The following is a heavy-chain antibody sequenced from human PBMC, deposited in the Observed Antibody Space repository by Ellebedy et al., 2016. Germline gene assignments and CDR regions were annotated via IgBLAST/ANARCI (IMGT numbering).Heavy chain of an antibody. V-gene: IGHV4-59*01. CDR3: ARMEFGGY. Sequence: SETLSLTCSVSGGSITSYYWARIRHSPGRGLEYIGYAHYSGQKHYNPSLKSRVSISLDTSKNQFSLDLDSVIPADTAVYYCARMEFGGYWGQGILVTVSS. D-gene: IGHD3-10*01. J-gene: IGHJ4*02. CDR2: AHYSGQK. CDR1: GGSITSYY.